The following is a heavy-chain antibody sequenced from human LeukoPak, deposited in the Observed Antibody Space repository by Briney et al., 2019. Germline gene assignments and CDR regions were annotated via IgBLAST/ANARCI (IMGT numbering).Heavy chain of an antibody. V-gene: IGHV3-74*01. Sequence: GGSLRLSCAASGFTVSSNYMSWVRQAPGKGLEWVSRINSDGSDTIYADSVKGRFTISRDNAKSTVYLQMNSLKAEDTAVYYCARGGYHHGFDIWGQGTMVTVSS. D-gene: IGHD2-15*01. CDR3: ARGGYHHGFDI. J-gene: IGHJ3*02. CDR2: INSDGSDT. CDR1: GFTVSSNY.